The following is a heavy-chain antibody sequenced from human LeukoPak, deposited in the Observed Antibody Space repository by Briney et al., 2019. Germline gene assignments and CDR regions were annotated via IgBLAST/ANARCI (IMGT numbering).Heavy chain of an antibody. CDR2: INTNTGNP. D-gene: IGHD6-13*01. CDR3: ARDMYSSSWYADAPPFWFDP. V-gene: IGHV7-4-1*02. Sequence: ASVKVSCKASGYTFTSYAMNWVRQAPGQGLEWMGWINTNTGNPTYAQGFTGRFVFSLDTSVSTAYLQISSLKAEDTAVYYCARDMYSSSWYADAPPFWFDPWGQGTLVTVSS. CDR1: GYTFTSYA. J-gene: IGHJ5*02.